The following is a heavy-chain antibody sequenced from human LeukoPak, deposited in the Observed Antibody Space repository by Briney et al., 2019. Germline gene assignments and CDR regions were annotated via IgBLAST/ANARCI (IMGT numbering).Heavy chain of an antibody. V-gene: IGHV3-23*01. Sequence: TGGSLRLSCAAAGFTLSNNAMSWVRHAPGKGLKWVSALGSDGGRYYADSVKGRFTISRDNSKNTLYLEMNRLRSEDTAAYYCAKDILHWVFDHWGQRTLVTVSS. J-gene: IGHJ4*02. CDR2: LGSDGGR. D-gene: IGHD2-8*02. CDR1: GFTLSNNA. CDR3: AKDILHWVFDH.